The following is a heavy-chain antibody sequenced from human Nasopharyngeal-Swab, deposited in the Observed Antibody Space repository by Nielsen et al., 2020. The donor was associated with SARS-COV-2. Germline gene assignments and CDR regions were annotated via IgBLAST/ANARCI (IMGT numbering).Heavy chain of an antibody. CDR3: AGLVRGAVFNWFDP. Sequence: SETLSLTCTVSGGSISSYYWSWIRQPPGKGLEWIGYIYYSGSTNYNPSLKSRVTISVDTSKNQFSLKLSSVTAADTAVYYCAGLVRGAVFNWFDPWGQGTLVTVSS. J-gene: IGHJ5*02. CDR1: GGSISSYY. D-gene: IGHD2-21*01. CDR2: IYYSGST. V-gene: IGHV4-59*08.